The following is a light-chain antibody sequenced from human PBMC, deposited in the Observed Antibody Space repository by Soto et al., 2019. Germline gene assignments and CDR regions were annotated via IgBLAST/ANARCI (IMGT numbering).Light chain of an antibody. CDR1: QSVSSW. V-gene: IGKV1-5*03. Sequence: DIQMTQSPSTLSASVGDRVTITCRASQSVSSWLAWYQQKPGKAPKLLLYKASNLENGVPSRFSGSGSGTEFTLTISSLPPDDFATYYCQQYNTDPYSFGQGTKLEIK. CDR2: KAS. J-gene: IGKJ2*01. CDR3: QQYNTDPYS.